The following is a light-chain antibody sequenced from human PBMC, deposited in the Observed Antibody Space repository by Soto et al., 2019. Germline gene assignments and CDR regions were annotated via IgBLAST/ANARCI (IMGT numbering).Light chain of an antibody. CDR3: SSYTSSGTLL. J-gene: IGLJ1*01. CDR2: DVS. V-gene: IGLV2-14*01. Sequence: QSVLTQPASVSGSPGQSITISCTGTSSDVGGYNYVSWCQQHPGKAPKLMIYDVSNRPSGVSNRFSGSKSGNTASLTISGLQAEDEADYYCSSYTSSGTLLFGTGTKVTVL. CDR1: SSDVGGYNY.